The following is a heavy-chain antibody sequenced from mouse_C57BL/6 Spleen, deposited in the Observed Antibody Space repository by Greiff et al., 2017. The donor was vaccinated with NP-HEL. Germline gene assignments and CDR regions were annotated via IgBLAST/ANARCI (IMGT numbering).Heavy chain of an antibody. V-gene: IGHV6-6*01. CDR1: GFTFSDAW. Sequence: EVQRVESGGGLVQPGGSMKLSCAASGFTFSDAWMDWVRQSPEKGLEWVAEIRNKANNHATYYAESVKGRFTISRDDSKSSVYLQMNSLRAEDTGIYYCTRRGLFYFDYWGQGTTLTVSS. CDR3: TRRGLFYFDY. J-gene: IGHJ2*01. CDR2: IRNKANNHAT.